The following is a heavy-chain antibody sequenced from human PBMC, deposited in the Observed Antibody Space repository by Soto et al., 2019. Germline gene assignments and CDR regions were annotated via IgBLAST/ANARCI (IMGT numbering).Heavy chain of an antibody. J-gene: IGHJ4*02. CDR3: AKQPASIRTFDY. Sequence: GSLRLSCAASGFDVSNTDMSWVRQAPGKGLEWVSVIYSGGYTNYADSVKGRFIVSRDSPKNTLYLQMDSLRAEDTAVYYCAKQPASIRTFDYWGQGALVTVSS. V-gene: IGHV3-66*04. CDR1: GFDVSNTD. D-gene: IGHD2-2*01. CDR2: IYSGGYT.